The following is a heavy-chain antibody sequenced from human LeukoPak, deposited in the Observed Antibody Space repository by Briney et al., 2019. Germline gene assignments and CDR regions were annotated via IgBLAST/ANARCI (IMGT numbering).Heavy chain of an antibody. CDR2: IIPIFGTA. V-gene: IGHV1-69*05. Sequence: WASVKVSCKASGGTFSSYAISWVRQAPGQGLEWMGGIIPIFGTANYAQKLQGRVTMTTDTSTSTPYMELRSLRSDDTAVYSCARVPGIAAAGFFAYWGQGTLVTVSS. J-gene: IGHJ4*02. CDR3: ARVPGIAAAGFFAY. CDR1: GGTFSSYA. D-gene: IGHD6-13*01.